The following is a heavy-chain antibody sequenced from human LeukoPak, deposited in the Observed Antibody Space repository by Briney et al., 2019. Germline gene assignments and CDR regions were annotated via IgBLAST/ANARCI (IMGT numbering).Heavy chain of an antibody. CDR2: IYYSGST. CDR3: ARGSSSWYSAFYFQH. V-gene: IGHV4-59*01. D-gene: IGHD6-13*01. CDR1: GGSISSYY. J-gene: IGHJ1*01. Sequence: SETLSLTCTVSGGSISSYYWSWIRQPPGKGLEWIGYIYYSGSTNYNPSLKSRVTISVDTSKNQFSLKLSSVTAADTAVYYCARGSSSWYSAFYFQHWGQGTLVTVSS.